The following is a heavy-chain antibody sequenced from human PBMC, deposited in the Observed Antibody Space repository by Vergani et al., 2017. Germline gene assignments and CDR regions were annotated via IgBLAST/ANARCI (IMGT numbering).Heavy chain of an antibody. CDR2: IYYSGST. V-gene: IGHV4-30-4*01. CDR3: AREAFTYYDILTGPMDY. D-gene: IGHD3-9*01. CDR1: GGSISSGDYY. Sequence: QVQLQESGPGLVKPSQTLSLTCTVSGGSISSGDYYWSWIRQPPGKGLEWIGYIYYSGSTYYNPSLKSRVTISVDTSKNQFSLKLSSVTAADTAVYYCAREAFTYYDILTGPMDYWGQGTLVTVSS. J-gene: IGHJ4*02.